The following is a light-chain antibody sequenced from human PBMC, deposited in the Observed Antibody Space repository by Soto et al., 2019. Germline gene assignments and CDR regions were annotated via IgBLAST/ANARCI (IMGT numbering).Light chain of an antibody. CDR2: GAS. Sequence: ETVLTQSPGTLSLSPGERRTLSCRASQNLRSSLAWYQQKPGQAPRLLIYGASTRATGIPARFSGSGSGTEFTLTISSLQSEDFAVYFCQQYNIWPQTFGQGTKVDIK. V-gene: IGKV3-15*01. CDR1: QNLRSS. CDR3: QQYNIWPQT. J-gene: IGKJ1*01.